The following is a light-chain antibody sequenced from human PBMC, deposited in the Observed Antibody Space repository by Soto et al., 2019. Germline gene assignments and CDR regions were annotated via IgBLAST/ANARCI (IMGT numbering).Light chain of an antibody. CDR3: QQYGSSAWT. J-gene: IGKJ1*01. CDR2: GSS. Sequence: EIVLTQSPGTLSLSPGERATLSCRASQSVSGSYLAWYQQKPGQAPRILIYGSSSRATGIPDRLSGSGSGTDFTLTISRLEPEDFAVYYCQQYGSSAWTVGQGTKVEIK. CDR1: QSVSGSY. V-gene: IGKV3-20*01.